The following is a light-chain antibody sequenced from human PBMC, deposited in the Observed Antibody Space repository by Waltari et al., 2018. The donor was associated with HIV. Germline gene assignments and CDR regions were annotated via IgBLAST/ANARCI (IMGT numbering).Light chain of an antibody. CDR3: CSHAGNLIFV. Sequence: QSALTQPHSVSGSPGQSLTISCTGTSSHVDHFFSWYQQQPGKVPKVIISDVNTRPSGVPDRFSGSKSGNTASLTISGLQAEDESDYYCCSHAGNLIFVFGTGTKVTVL. V-gene: IGLV2-11*01. CDR1: SSHVDHF. CDR2: DVN. J-gene: IGLJ1*01.